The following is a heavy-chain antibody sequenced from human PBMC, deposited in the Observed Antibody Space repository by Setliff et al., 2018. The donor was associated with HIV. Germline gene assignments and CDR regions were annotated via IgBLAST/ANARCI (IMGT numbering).Heavy chain of an antibody. J-gene: IGHJ6*03. CDR1: GGSFSDYY. V-gene: IGHV4-34*01. Sequence: SETLSLTCAVYGGSFSDYYWSWIRQPPGKGLEWIGEINHSRRTKYNPSLKSRVTISVDTSKNQFSLKLSSVTAADTAFYYCARGFSGDYLFTGYLDVWGKGTTVTVSS. CDR2: INHSRRT. D-gene: IGHD3-22*01. CDR3: ARGFSGDYLFTGYLDV.